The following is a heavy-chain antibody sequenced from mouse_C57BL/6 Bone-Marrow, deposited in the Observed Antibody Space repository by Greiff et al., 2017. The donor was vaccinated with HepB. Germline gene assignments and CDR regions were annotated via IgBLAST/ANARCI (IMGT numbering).Heavy chain of an antibody. CDR3: ARRLIYYYGSSFPFAY. V-gene: IGHV5-6*01. J-gene: IGHJ3*01. D-gene: IGHD1-1*01. CDR2: ISSGGSYT. Sequence: VQLKESGGDLVKPGGSLKLSCAASGFTFSSYGMSWVRQTPDKRLEWVATISSGGSYTYYPDSVKGRFTISRDNAKNTLYLQMSSLKSEDTAMYYCARRLIYYYGSSFPFAYWGQGTLVTVSA. CDR1: GFTFSSYG.